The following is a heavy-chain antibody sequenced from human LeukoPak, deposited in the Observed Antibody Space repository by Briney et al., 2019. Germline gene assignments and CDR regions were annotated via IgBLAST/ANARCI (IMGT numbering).Heavy chain of an antibody. CDR2: ISYDGSNK. D-gene: IGHD2-2*01. CDR1: GFTFSNYG. CDR3: AKPKGYCSSTSCSRYYFDY. Sequence: GGSLRLSCAASGFTFSNYGMHWVRQAPGKGLEWVAVISYDGSNKYYADSVKGRFTISRDNSKNTLYLQMNSLRAEDTAVYYCAKPKGYCSSTSCSRYYFDYWGQGTLVTVSS. V-gene: IGHV3-30*18. J-gene: IGHJ4*02.